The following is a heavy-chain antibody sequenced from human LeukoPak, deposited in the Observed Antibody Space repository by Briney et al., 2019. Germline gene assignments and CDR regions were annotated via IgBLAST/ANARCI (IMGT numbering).Heavy chain of an antibody. CDR3: AKDVHPCSGVTCYSEYFQN. D-gene: IGHD2-15*01. CDR2: ISGSGGST. Sequence: PSETLSLTCAVYGGSFSGYYWSWIRQAPGKGLEWVSAISGSGGSTYYADSVKGRFTISRDNSKNTLYLQMNSLRAEDTAVYYCAKDVHPCSGVTCYSEYFQNWGQGTLVTVSS. CDR1: GGSFSGYY. J-gene: IGHJ1*01. V-gene: IGHV3-23*01.